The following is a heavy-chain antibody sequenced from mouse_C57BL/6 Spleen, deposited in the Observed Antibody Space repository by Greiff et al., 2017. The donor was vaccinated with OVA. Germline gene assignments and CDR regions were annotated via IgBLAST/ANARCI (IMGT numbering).Heavy chain of an antibody. V-gene: IGHV1-50*01. D-gene: IGHD2-1*01. Sequence: QVQLQQPGAELVKPGASVKLSCKASGYTFTSYWMQWVKQRPGQGLEWIGEIDPSDSYTNYNQKFKGKATLTVDTSSSPAYIQLSSLTSEYSAVYYCARYEDYGNPYAMDYWGQGTSVTVSS. CDR2: IDPSDSYT. CDR3: ARYEDYGNPYAMDY. J-gene: IGHJ4*01. CDR1: GYTFTSYW.